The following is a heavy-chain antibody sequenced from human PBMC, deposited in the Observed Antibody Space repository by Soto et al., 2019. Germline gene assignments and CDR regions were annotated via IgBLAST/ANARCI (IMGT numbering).Heavy chain of an antibody. CDR2: IYYRGIT. Sequence: QLQLQESGPGLVKPSETLSLTCTVSGGSISSSSYKWGWIRQPPGKGLEWIGSIYYRGITYHNPSLKIRLTISVDTSKNQFSLKVSSVTAADTAVYYCARLGTAAACMRPFDYWGQGTLVTVSS. J-gene: IGHJ4*02. CDR1: GGSISSSSYK. CDR3: ARLGTAAACMRPFDY. D-gene: IGHD6-13*01. V-gene: IGHV4-39*01.